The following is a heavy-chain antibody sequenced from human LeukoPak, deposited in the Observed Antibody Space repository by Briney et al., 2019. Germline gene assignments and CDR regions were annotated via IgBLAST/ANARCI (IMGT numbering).Heavy chain of an antibody. CDR2: ISSSSSYI. CDR1: GFTFSSYS. J-gene: IGHJ3*02. Sequence: GGSLRLSCAASGFTFSSYSMNWVRQAPGKGLEWVSSISSSSSYIYYADFVKGRFTISRDNSKNTLYLQMNSLRAEDTAVYYCARLSRVAEGAFDIWGQGTMVTVSS. CDR3: ARLSRVAEGAFDI. V-gene: IGHV3-21*04. D-gene: IGHD6-19*01.